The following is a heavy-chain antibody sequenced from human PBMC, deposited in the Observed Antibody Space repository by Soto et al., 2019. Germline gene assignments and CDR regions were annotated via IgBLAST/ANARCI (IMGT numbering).Heavy chain of an antibody. CDR1: GFTFNPYV. CDR2: VSSAGGSK. Sequence: ESVGGVVQPGKSLRLSCAASGFTFNPYVMHWVRQAPGKGLEWLAFVSSAGGSKYYADSVTGRFTISRDNSQNTLHLQMNSLGPEDTAVYYCARGGGYSGYDPLDYWGQGTLVTVSS. V-gene: IGHV3-30-3*01. J-gene: IGHJ4*02. D-gene: IGHD5-12*01. CDR3: ARGGGYSGYDPLDY.